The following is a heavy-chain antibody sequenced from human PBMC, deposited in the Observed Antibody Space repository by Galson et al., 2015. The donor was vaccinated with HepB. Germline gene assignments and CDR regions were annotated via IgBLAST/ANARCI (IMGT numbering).Heavy chain of an antibody. CDR3: ARDIEGQLVH. J-gene: IGHJ5*02. D-gene: IGHD5-24*01. CDR1: GDSVSSNSAA. V-gene: IGHV6-1*01. Sequence: CAISGDSVSSNSAAWNWIRQSPSRGPEWLGRTYYRSKWYNDYAVSVKSRITINPDTSKNQFSLKLTSVTAADTAVYFCARDIEGQLVHWGQGTLVAVSS. CDR2: TYYRSKWYN.